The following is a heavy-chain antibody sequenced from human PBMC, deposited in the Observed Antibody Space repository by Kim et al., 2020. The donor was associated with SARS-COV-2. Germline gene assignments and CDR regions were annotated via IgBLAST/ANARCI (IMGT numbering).Heavy chain of an antibody. D-gene: IGHD5-12*01. J-gene: IGHJ1*01. CDR3: ARVGNIVATIFFQH. V-gene: IGHV7-4-1*02. Sequence: AQGFTGRFVFSLDTSVSTAYLQISSLKAEDTAVYYCARVGNIVATIFFQHWGQGTLVTVSS.